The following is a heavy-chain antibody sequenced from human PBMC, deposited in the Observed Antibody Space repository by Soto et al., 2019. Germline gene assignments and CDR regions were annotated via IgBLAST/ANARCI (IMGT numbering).Heavy chain of an antibody. Sequence: ASETLSLTCTVSGGSISSSSYYWGWIRQPPGKGLEWIGSIYYSGSTYYNQSLKSRVNISVDTSKNQFSLKMSSVTAADTAVYYCARHGTTASPLKNWFDPWGQGTLVTVSS. V-gene: IGHV4-39*01. CDR2: IYYSGST. D-gene: IGHD4-17*01. J-gene: IGHJ5*02. CDR1: GGSISSSSYY. CDR3: ARHGTTASPLKNWFDP.